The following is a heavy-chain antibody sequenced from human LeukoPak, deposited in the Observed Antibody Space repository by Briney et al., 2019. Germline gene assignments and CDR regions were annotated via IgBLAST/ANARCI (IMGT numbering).Heavy chain of an antibody. V-gene: IGHV4-4*07. Sequence: SETLSLTCTVSGGSISSYYWSWIRRPAGKGLEWIGRIYTSGSTNYNPSLKSRVTMSVDTSKNQFSLKLSSVTAADTAVYYCATTGGPYSYGYSMDVWGQGTTVTVSS. CDR1: GGSISSYY. J-gene: IGHJ6*02. CDR3: ATTGGPYSYGYSMDV. CDR2: IYTSGST. D-gene: IGHD5-18*01.